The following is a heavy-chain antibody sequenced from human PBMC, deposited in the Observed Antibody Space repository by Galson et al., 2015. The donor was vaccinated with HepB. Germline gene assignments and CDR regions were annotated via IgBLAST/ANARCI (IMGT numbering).Heavy chain of an antibody. CDR1: GFTFSSYG. CDR2: ISYDGSNK. Sequence: SLRLSCAASGFTFSSYGMHWVRQAPGKGLEWVAVISYDGSNKYYADSVKGRFTISRDNSKNTVYLQMNSLRAEDTAVYYCATVRLRYVDWLSPFYYWGQGTLLTLSS. V-gene: IGHV3-30*03. D-gene: IGHD3-9*01. J-gene: IGHJ4*02. CDR3: ATVRLRYVDWLSPFYY.